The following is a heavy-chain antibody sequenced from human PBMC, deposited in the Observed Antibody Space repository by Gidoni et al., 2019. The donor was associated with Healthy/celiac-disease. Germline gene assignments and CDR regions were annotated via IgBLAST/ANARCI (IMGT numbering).Heavy chain of an antibody. D-gene: IGHD3-10*01. Sequence: QVPLVESGGGVVQPGRSLRLSCAASGFTFSSYGMHWVRQSPGKGLEWVAVISYDGSNKYYADSVKGRYTISRDNSKNTLYLQMNGLRAEDTAVYYCAKDTGDWGQGTLVTVSS. CDR3: AKDTGD. CDR2: ISYDGSNK. CDR1: GFTFSSYG. V-gene: IGHV3-30*18. J-gene: IGHJ4*02.